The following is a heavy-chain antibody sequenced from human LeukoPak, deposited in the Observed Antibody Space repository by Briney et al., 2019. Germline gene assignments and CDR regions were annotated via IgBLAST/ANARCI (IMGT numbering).Heavy chain of an antibody. D-gene: IGHD3-10*01. CDR3: ARDGVRITMVRGVKSYYYMDV. CDR2: INQDESSQ. J-gene: IGHJ6*03. V-gene: IGHV3-7*01. Sequence: GGSLRLSCAASGFSFTTYWMGWVRQAPGKGLEWVANINQDESSQYYVDAVRGRFTISRDNAKNSLYLQMNSLRAEDTAVYYCARDGVRITMVRGVKSYYYMDVWGKGTTVTVSS. CDR1: GFSFTTYW.